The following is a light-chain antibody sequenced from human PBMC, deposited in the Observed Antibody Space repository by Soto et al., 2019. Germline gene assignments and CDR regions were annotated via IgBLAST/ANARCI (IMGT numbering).Light chain of an antibody. CDR3: QPYNNWTLT. CDR2: GAS. Sequence: EVVMTQSPANLSLSPGAGATLSCWASQPVSDKLAWYQQKPGQAPRLLIYGASARALGIPARFSGSGSGTEFSFRVNRLQYQAFAIYYCQPYNNWTLTFGGGTKVDI. V-gene: IGKV3-15*01. CDR1: QPVSDK. J-gene: IGKJ4*01.